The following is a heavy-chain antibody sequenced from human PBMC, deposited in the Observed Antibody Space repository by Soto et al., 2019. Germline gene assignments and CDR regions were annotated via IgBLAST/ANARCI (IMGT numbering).Heavy chain of an antibody. V-gene: IGHV3-23*01. D-gene: IGHD6-25*01. Sequence: VGSLGLSCAVSGFPFSSYAISWVRQAPGRGLEWVAASTGAGGGTYNLEAVKGRFTVSRDNSKKTVYLQLDGLRAEDTAVYYCAKGHSDYQGDYNYYGMDVWGQGTTVTVSS. CDR3: AKGHSDYQGDYNYYGMDV. CDR2: STGAGGGT. CDR1: GFPFSSYA. J-gene: IGHJ6*02.